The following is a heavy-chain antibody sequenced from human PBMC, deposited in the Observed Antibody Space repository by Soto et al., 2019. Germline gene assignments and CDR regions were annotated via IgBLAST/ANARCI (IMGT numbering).Heavy chain of an antibody. CDR2: ISSSGSTI. D-gene: IGHD2-2*01. Sequence: GGSLRLSCAASGFTFSDYYMSWIRQAPGKGLEWVSYISSSGSTIYYADSVKGRFTISRDNAKNSLYLQMNSLRAEDTAVYYCASSVVPAAMIFDPWGQGTLVTVSS. CDR3: ASSVVPAAMIFDP. J-gene: IGHJ5*02. V-gene: IGHV3-11*01. CDR1: GFTFSDYY.